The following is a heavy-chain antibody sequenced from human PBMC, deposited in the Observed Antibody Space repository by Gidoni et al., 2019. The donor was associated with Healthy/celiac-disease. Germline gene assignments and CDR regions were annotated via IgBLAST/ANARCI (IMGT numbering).Heavy chain of an antibody. D-gene: IGHD7-27*01. CDR3: ARSGPDLSGVVDY. CDR2: IYYSGST. Sequence: QVQLQESGPGLVKPSQPLSLPCTVSGCSIRSGGYYWSWIRQHPGKGLEWIGYIYYSGSTYYNPSLKSRVTISVDTSKNQFSLKLSSVTAADTAVYYCARSGPDLSGVVDYWGQGTLVTVSS. CDR1: GCSIRSGGYY. V-gene: IGHV4-31*03. J-gene: IGHJ4*02.